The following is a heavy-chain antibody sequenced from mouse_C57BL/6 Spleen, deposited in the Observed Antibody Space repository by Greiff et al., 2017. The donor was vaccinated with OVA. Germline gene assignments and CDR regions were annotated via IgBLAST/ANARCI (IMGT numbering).Heavy chain of an antibody. J-gene: IGHJ3*01. CDR2: INPGSGGT. CDR3: ASQIYYDYDGSGFAY. Sequence: QVQLQQSGAELVRPGTSVKVSCKASGYAFTNYLIAWVKQRPGQGLEWIGVINPGSGGTNYPEKFKGKATLTADKSSSTAYMQLSILTSEDSAVYFCASQIYYDYDGSGFAYWGQGTLVTVSA. V-gene: IGHV1-54*01. CDR1: GYAFTNYL. D-gene: IGHD2-4*01.